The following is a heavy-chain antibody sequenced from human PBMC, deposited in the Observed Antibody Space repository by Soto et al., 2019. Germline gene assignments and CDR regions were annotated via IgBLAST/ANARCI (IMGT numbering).Heavy chain of an antibody. CDR1: GYSITGYE. CDR3: ACISSGAYPSYVF. J-gene: IGHJ4*02. V-gene: IGHV1-2*02. Sequence: ASVQLSCKAPGYSITGYEMHWVRQAPGQGLEWMGWINPNSGGTNYAQKFQGRVTMTRDTSISTAYMELSRLRSDDTAVYYCACISSGAYPSYVFWGPGPLVT. CDR2: INPNSGGT. D-gene: IGHD3-3*02.